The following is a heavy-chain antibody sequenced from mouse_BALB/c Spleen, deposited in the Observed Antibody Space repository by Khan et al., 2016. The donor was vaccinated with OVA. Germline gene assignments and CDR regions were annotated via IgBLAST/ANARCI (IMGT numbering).Heavy chain of an antibody. CDR2: INPRSGYT. CDR3: ARRTTGYTMDY. V-gene: IGHV1-4*01. J-gene: IGHJ4*01. Sequence: QVQLQQSGADLARPGASVRMSCKASGYTFTSNTMHWVKQRPGQGLEWIGYINPRSGYTNYNQNFKDKATLTADKSSSTAYMQLSSLTSEDSAVXYGARRTTGYTMDYWGQGTSVTVSS. D-gene: IGHD2-14*01. CDR1: GYTFTSNT.